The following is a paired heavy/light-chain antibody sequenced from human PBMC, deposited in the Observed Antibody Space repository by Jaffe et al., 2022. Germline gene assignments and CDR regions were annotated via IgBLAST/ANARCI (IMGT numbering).Light chain of an antibody. V-gene: IGKV6-21*01. J-gene: IGKJ2*01. CDR2: YAA. CDR3: HQSRSLPNT. CDR1: QSIGSS. Sequence: EIVLTQSPDFQSVTPKEKVTITCRASQSIGSSLHWYQQKPDQSPKLLIRYAAQSLSGVPSRFSGSGSGTDFTLTINSLEAEDGATYFCHQSRSLPNTFGQGTKLEIK.
Heavy chain of an antibody. CDR2: IYTTGST. V-gene: IGHV4-61*02. Sequence: QVQLQGSGPGLVKPSQTLSLTCTVSVSSINDDSYYWSWIRQPAGKGLEWIGRIYTTGSTNYNPSLKSRVTISLDTSKNQFSLNLTSVTAADTAVYYCARAAATAFDYWDQGTLVTVSS. CDR1: VSSINDDSYY. CDR3: ARAAATAFDY. J-gene: IGHJ4*02. D-gene: IGHD2-21*02.